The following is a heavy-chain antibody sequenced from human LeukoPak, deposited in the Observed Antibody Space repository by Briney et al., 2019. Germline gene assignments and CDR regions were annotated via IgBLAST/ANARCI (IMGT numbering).Heavy chain of an antibody. J-gene: IGHJ6*03. CDR2: IYYSGST. Sequence: SETLSLTCTVSGGSISSSSYYWGWIRQPPGKGLEWIGSIYYSGSTYYNPSLKSRVTISVDTSKNQFSLKLSSVTAADTAVYYCARRNYYYYYMDVWGKGTTVTVSS. V-gene: IGHV4-39*01. CDR3: ARRNYYYYYMDV. CDR1: GGSISSSSYY.